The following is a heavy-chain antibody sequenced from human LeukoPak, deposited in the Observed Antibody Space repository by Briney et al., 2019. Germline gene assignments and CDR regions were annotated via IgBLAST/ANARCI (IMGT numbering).Heavy chain of an antibody. Sequence: SGTLSLTCAVSGGSISSSNWWSWVRQPPGKGLEWIGEIYHSGSTNYNPSLKSRVTISVDKSKNQFSLKLSSVTAADTAVYYCARLGPWMGLGYCSGGSCYGTYFDYWGQGTLVTVSS. CDR1: GGSISSSNW. CDR3: ARLGPWMGLGYCSGGSCYGTYFDY. V-gene: IGHV4-4*02. J-gene: IGHJ4*02. CDR2: IYHSGST. D-gene: IGHD2-15*01.